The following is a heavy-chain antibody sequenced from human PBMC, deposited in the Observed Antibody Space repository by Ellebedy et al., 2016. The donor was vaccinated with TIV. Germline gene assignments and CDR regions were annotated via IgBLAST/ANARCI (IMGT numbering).Heavy chain of an antibody. Sequence: AASVKVSCKSSGGTFSTFSNYVNTWVRQAPGQGLEWVGDIIPISGTTNYARKFQGRVTITTDEYTRTASMEVRRLRSEDTAIYYCASAPGYHYGLVVWGQGTTVTVSS. J-gene: IGHJ6*02. CDR1: GGTFSTFSNYV. V-gene: IGHV1-69*05. D-gene: IGHD1-14*01. CDR2: IIPISGTT. CDR3: ASAPGYHYGLVV.